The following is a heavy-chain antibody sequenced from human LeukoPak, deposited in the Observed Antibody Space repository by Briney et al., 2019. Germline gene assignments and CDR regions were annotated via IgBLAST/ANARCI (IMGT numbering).Heavy chain of an antibody. J-gene: IGHJ4*02. V-gene: IGHV4-59*12. CDR2: VSDRGGT. Sequence: SETLSLTCSVSGSSISDSYWSWIRQPPGKQMEWIGFVSDRGGTTYNPSLRSRVNISLDTSQNQFSLKVTSVTAADTAVYYCATNALLVPTTFDSWGRGTLVIVSS. CDR3: ATNALLVPTTFDS. CDR1: GSSISDSY. D-gene: IGHD6-6*01.